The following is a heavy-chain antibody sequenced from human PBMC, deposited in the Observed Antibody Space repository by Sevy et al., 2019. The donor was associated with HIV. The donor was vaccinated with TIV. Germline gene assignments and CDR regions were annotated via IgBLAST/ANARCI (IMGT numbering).Heavy chain of an antibody. CDR3: ARGGGYSSGWWTFDY. D-gene: IGHD6-19*01. Sequence: ASVKVSCKASGYFFTGYYLHWVRQTPGQGLEWMGRINPNSGGTNYAQNFQGRVTMTRDTSNSTAYMELSRLRSDDTAVYYCARGGGYSSGWWTFDYWGQGTLVTVSS. CDR1: GYFFTGYY. V-gene: IGHV1-2*06. CDR2: INPNSGGT. J-gene: IGHJ4*02.